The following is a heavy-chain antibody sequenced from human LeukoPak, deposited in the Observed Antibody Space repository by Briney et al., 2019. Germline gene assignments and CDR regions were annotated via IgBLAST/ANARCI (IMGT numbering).Heavy chain of an antibody. V-gene: IGHV3-30*18. CDR2: ISYDGSNK. CDR1: GFTFSSYG. CDR3: AKVPIGSGSPG. Sequence: PGRSLRLSCAASGFTFSSYGMHWVRQAPGKGLEWVAVISYDGSNKYYADSVKGRFTISRDNSKNTLYLQMNSLRAEDTAVYYCAKVPIGSGSPGGGQGTLVTVSS. J-gene: IGHJ4*02. D-gene: IGHD3-10*01.